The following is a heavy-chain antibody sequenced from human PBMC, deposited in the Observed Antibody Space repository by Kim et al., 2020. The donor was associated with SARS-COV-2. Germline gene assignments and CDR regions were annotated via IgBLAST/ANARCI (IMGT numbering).Heavy chain of an antibody. J-gene: IGHJ4*02. CDR3: ATLTGYSSGWYGVNYFDS. V-gene: IGHV4-39*01. CDR2: IYYSGST. D-gene: IGHD6-19*01. Sequence: SETLSLTCTVSGGSISSSSYYWGWIRQPPGKGLEWIGSIYYSGSTYYNPSLKSRVTISVDTSKNQFSLKLSSVTAADTAVYYCATLTGYSSGWYGVNYFDSWGQGTLVTVSS. CDR1: GGSISSSSYY.